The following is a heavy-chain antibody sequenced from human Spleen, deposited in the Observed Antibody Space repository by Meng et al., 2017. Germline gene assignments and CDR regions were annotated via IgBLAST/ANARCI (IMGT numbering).Heavy chain of an antibody. CDR3: ARGVTTFDY. CDR1: GDSVSSNIGA. D-gene: IGHD4-17*01. CDR2: TYYRSKWYN. Sequence: QGQLQQSGPGLVKPSQTLSLTCAISGDSVSSNIGAWNWIRQSPSRGLEWLGRTYYRSKWYNEYAVSVKSRITINPDTSKNQLSLQLSSVTPEDTAVYYCARGVTTFDYWGQGTLVTVSS. J-gene: IGHJ4*02. V-gene: IGHV6-1*01.